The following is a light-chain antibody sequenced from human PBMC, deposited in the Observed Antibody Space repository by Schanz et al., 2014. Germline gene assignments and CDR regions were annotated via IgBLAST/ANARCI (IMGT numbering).Light chain of an antibody. V-gene: IGLV2-8*01. CDR3: SSYAGSNDVI. CDR1: SSDVGGYNY. J-gene: IGLJ2*01. Sequence: QSVLTQPPSASGSPGQSITISCTGTSSDVGGYNYVSWYQQHPGKAPKLMIYEGSNRPSGVPDRFSGSKSGNTASLTVSGLQAEDEADYYCSSYAGSNDVIFGGGTKLTVL. CDR2: EGS.